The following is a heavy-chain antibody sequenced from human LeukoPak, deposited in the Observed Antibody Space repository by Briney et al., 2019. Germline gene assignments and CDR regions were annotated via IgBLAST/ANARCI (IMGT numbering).Heavy chain of an antibody. CDR2: ISHSGTT. V-gene: IGHV4-34*01. J-gene: IGHJ4*02. CDR1: GGSLSGFY. D-gene: IGHD5-18*01. Sequence: PSETLSLTCAVYGGSLSGFYWSWIRQPPGKGLEWIGEISHSGTTYYNPSLESRVTVSVDTSKSQFSLRLSSVTAADTAVYYCARGGLDTKRGGYFDFWGQGILVTVSS. CDR3: ARGGLDTKRGGYFDF.